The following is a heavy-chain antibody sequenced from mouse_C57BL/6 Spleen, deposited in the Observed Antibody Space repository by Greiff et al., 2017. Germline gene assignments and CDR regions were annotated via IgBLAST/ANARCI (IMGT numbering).Heavy chain of an antibody. Sequence: EVQLQQSGAELVRPGASVKLSCTASGFNIKDDDMHWVKQRPEQGLEWIGWIDPENGDTEYASKFQGKATITADTSSNTAYLQLSSLTSEDTAVYYCTTLGPYYFDYWGQGTTLTVSS. CDR1: GFNIKDDD. CDR3: TTLGPYYFDY. CDR2: IDPENGDT. J-gene: IGHJ2*01. V-gene: IGHV14-4*01.